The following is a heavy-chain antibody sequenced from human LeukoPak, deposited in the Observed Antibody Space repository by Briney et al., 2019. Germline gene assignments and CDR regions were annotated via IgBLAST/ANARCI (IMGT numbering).Heavy chain of an antibody. CDR2: ISGSGGST. V-gene: IGHV3-23*01. CDR1: GFTFSSYA. J-gene: IGHJ6*02. Sequence: GGSLRLSCAASGFTFSSYAMSWVRQAPGKGLEWVSAISGSGGSTYYADSVKGRFTISRDNSKNTLYLQMNSLRAEDTAVYYCWKKVLLMMVGVVVDYYYGMDVWGQGTTVTVSS. CDR3: WKKVLLMMVGVVVDYYYGMDV. D-gene: IGHD3-10*01.